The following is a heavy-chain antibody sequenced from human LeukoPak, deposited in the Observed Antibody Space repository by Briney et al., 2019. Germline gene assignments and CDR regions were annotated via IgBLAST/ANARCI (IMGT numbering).Heavy chain of an antibody. CDR2: INHSGST. CDR3: ATTRSSGLDY. J-gene: IGHJ4*02. D-gene: IGHD3-22*01. V-gene: IGHV4-34*01. Sequence: PSETLSLTCAVYGGSFSGYYWSWIRQPPGKGPEWIGEINHSGSTNYNPSLKSRVTISVDTSKNQFSLKLSSVTAAHTAVYYCATTRSSGLDYWGQGTLVTVSS. CDR1: GGSFSGYY.